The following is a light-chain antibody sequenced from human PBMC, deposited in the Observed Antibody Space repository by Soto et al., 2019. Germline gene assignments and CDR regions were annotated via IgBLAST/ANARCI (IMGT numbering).Light chain of an antibody. J-gene: IGKJ4*01. CDR3: QQYYSFPSLT. CDR2: GAS. CDR1: QGIRND. V-gene: IGKV1-17*01. Sequence: DIQMTQSPSTLSASVGDRVTITCRASQGIRNDLNWYQQKLGKAPQLLIYGASTLQSGVPSRFSGSGSGTDFTLTISCLQSEDFATYYCQQYYSFPSLTFGGGTKVDIK.